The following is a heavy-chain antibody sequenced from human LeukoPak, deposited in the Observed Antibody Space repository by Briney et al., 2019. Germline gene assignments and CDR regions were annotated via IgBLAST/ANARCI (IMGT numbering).Heavy chain of an antibody. CDR1: GFTFSSYS. Sequence: GVSLRLSCGASGFTFSSYSMNWVRQAPGRGLEWVSSISTSSTYISYADSGKGTFTHSRDHAKNSLYMQMNSLRAEDTAVYYCARDPPFIIGTPFFDYWGQGTLVTVSS. V-gene: IGHV3-21*01. D-gene: IGHD1-20*01. J-gene: IGHJ4*02. CDR2: ISTSSTYI. CDR3: ARDPPFIIGTPFFDY.